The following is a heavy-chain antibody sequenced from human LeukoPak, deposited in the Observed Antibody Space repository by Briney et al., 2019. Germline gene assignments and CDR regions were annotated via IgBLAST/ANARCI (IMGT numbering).Heavy chain of an antibody. D-gene: IGHD6-13*01. CDR3: ATDSIGIAAAGALGWFDP. V-gene: IGHV1-46*01. CDR1: GYTFTSYY. Sequence: ASVKVSCKASGYTFTSYYMHWVRQAPGQGLEWMGIINPSGGSTSYAQKFQGRVTMTRDTSTNTAYMELSSLRSEDTALYYCATDSIGIAAAGALGWFDPWGQGTLVTVSS. J-gene: IGHJ5*02. CDR2: INPSGGST.